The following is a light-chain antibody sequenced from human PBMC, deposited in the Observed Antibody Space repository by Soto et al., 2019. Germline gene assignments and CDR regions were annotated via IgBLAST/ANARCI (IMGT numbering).Light chain of an antibody. J-gene: IGLJ1*01. Sequence: QSVLTQPASVSGSPGQSINISCTGTSSDVGGYNYVTWYQHHPGKAPKLIIYDVSNRPSGVSNPFSGSKSGNTASLTLSGLQPEDEADYYCSSYTTSNTRQIVFGTGTKVTVL. CDR3: SSYTTSNTRQIV. CDR2: DVS. CDR1: SSDVGGYNY. V-gene: IGLV2-14*03.